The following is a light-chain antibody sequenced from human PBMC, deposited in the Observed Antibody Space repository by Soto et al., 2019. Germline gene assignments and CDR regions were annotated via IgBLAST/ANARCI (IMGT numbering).Light chain of an antibody. CDR3: QQYNNWPLT. V-gene: IGKV3-15*01. CDR1: QSVSNN. J-gene: IGKJ4*01. Sequence: EIVMTQSPATLSVSPGERATVPCRASQSVSNNLAWYQQKAGQASRLLIYGASTRATGIPARFSGSGYETEFTLTISSLQSEDFAVYYCQQYNNWPLTFGGGTKVDIK. CDR2: GAS.